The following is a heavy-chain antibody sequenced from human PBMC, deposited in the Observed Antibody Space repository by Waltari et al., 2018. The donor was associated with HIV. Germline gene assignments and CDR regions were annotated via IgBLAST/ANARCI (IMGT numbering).Heavy chain of an antibody. V-gene: IGHV1-46*01. D-gene: IGHD1-26*01. CDR3: ARELVWELLRNYYYGMDV. J-gene: IGHJ6*02. CDR2: INPSGGST. CDR1: GYTFTSYY. Sequence: QVQLVQSGAEVKKPGASVKVSCKASGYTFTSYYMHWVRQAPGPGLEWMGIINPSGGSTSYAQKFQGRVNMTRDTSTSTVYMELSSLRSEDTAVYYCARELVWELLRNYYYGMDVWGQGTTVTVSS.